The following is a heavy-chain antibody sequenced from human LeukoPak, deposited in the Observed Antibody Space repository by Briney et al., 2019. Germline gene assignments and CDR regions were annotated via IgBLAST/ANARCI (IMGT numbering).Heavy chain of an antibody. CDR1: GGTFSSYA. CDR2: IIAIFGTA. D-gene: IGHD1-26*01. Sequence: SVKVSCKASGGTFSSYAISWVRQAPGQGLEWMGGIIAIFGTANYAQKFQGRVTITADESTSTAYMELSSLRSEDTAVYYCARDLGVGATELDYWGQGTLVTVSS. CDR3: ARDLGVGATELDY. J-gene: IGHJ4*02. V-gene: IGHV1-69*13.